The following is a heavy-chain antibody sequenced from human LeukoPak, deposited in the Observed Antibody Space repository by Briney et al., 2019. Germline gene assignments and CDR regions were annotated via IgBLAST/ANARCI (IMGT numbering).Heavy chain of an antibody. J-gene: IGHJ4*02. V-gene: IGHV3-23*01. CDR3: PFDY. Sequence: SGGFLRLSCAASGFSFSSTAMNWVRQAPGKGLEWVSASGTDGDTYYADSVQGRFTISRDNSRNTLYLQMTSLRADDTAVYSYPFDYWGQGTLVTVSP. CDR1: GFSFSSTA. CDR2: SGTDGDT.